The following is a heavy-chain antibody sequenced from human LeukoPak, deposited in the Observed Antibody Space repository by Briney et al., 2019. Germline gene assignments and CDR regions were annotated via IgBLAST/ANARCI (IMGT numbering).Heavy chain of an antibody. CDR3: AKGADYGSVFDY. CDR2: ISGSGGST. J-gene: IGHJ4*02. Sequence: AGGSLRLSCAASGFTFSSYAMSWVRQAPGKGLEWVSAISGSGGSTYYVDSVKGRFTIYRDNAKNTLYLQMNSLRGEDTAVYYCAKGADYGSVFDYWGQGTLVTVSS. D-gene: IGHD3-10*01. V-gene: IGHV3-23*01. CDR1: GFTFSSYA.